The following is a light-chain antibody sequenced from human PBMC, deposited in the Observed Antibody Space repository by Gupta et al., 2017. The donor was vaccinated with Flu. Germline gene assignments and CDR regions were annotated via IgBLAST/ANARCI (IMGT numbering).Light chain of an antibody. V-gene: IGLV3-21*02. CDR1: SIAMKR. CDR3: HVWDSSSDHGV. J-gene: IGLJ3*02. Sequence: GGDSIAMKRVNWYHQRRCKAPLVVVYDGRHRPSGIHERFSGSNSRNTATLTISRLESGDEADYSCHVWDSSSDHGVFGGGTKLTVL. CDR2: DGR.